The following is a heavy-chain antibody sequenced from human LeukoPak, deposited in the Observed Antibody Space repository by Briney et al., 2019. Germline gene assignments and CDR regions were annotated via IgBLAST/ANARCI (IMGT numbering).Heavy chain of an antibody. CDR2: ISFSGGT. J-gene: IGHJ3*02. CDR1: DGSIINNNHY. D-gene: IGHD3-22*01. CDR3: AREVEYYDSSGYRPHAFDI. Sequence: SETLSLTCTVSDGSIINNNHYWGWTRQPPGKGLEWIGSISFSGGTAYNPSLRSRVTISVDTSKNQFSLKVNSVTAADTAVYYCAREVEYYDSSGYRPHAFDIWGQGTLVTVSS. V-gene: IGHV4-39*02.